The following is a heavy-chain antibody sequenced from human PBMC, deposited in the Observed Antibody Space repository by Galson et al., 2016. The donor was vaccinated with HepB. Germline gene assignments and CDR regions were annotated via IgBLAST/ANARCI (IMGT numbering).Heavy chain of an antibody. J-gene: IGHJ5*02. CDR3: ARVEQWFVRDSRRGSWFDP. V-gene: IGHV4-59*12. Sequence: SETLSLTCTVSGGSIISYYWTWIRQPPGKRLECIGYISYNGSTNYNPSLKSRVTMSADTSKNQLSLKLTSVTAADTAVYYCARVEQWFVRDSRRGSWFDPWGQGTLVTVSS. D-gene: IGHD3-10*01. CDR2: ISYNGST. CDR1: GGSIISYY.